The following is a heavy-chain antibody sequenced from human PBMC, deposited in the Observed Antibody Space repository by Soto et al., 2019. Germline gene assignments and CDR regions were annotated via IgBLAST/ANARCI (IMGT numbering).Heavy chain of an antibody. CDR2: VLYDGSKT. CDR1: GFIFSNYG. V-gene: IGHV3-30*18. Sequence: PGGSLRLSCAASGFIFSNYGMHWVRQAPGKGPEWVAVVLYDGSKTYYADSVKGRFTISRDNSKNTVYLQMDNLRSEDTAMYYCVKDSSNHNGEFHYWGQGALVTVSS. D-gene: IGHD6-19*01. CDR3: VKDSSNHNGEFHY. J-gene: IGHJ4*02.